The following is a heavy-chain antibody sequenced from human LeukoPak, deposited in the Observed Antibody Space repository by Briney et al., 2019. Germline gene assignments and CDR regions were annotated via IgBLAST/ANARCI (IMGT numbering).Heavy chain of an antibody. V-gene: IGHV3-23*01. D-gene: IGHD7-27*01. Sequence: PGGSLRLSCEASGFPFGTYGMTWVRQAPGKGLEWVSGITGSSTWTYYADSVRGRFTISRDNSKNTLHLQMDNLTADDKAIYYCARELVSLGTGYFDLWGRGALVTVSS. CDR3: ARELVSLGTGYFDL. CDR1: GFPFGTYG. CDR2: ITGSSTWT. J-gene: IGHJ2*01.